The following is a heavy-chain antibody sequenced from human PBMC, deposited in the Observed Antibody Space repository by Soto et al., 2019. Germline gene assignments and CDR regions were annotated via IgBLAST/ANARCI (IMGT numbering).Heavy chain of an antibody. D-gene: IGHD7-27*01. CDR3: AVTGTYNWFDP. J-gene: IGHJ5*02. CDR1: GGSLSDSF. Sequence: SETLSLTCSVSGGSLSDSFWNWIRQPPGKGLEWIGEIHHSGISNYNPSLKSRVTMSVDTSRNQFTLKMTSVTAADTAVYYCAVTGTYNWFDPWGQGTLVTVSS. CDR2: IHHSGIS. V-gene: IGHV4-34*01.